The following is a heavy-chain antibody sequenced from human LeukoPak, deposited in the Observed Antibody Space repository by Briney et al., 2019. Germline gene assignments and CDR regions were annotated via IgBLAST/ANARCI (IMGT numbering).Heavy chain of an antibody. CDR1: GGTFNSYA. Sequence: SVKVSCKASGGTFNSYAISWVRQAPGQGLEWMGGLIPIFGTANYAQKFQGRVTITADESTSAAYMELSSLRSEDTALYYCARDTMVRGGRPYTYYGMDVWGQGTTVTVSS. J-gene: IGHJ6*02. CDR3: ARDTMVRGGRPYTYYGMDV. CDR2: LIPIFGTA. V-gene: IGHV1-69*13. D-gene: IGHD3-10*01.